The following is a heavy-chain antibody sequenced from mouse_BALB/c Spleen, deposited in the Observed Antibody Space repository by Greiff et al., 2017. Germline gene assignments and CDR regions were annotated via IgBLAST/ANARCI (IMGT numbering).Heavy chain of an antibody. Sequence: VQLQQSGAELVRPGTSVKVSCKASGYAFTNYLIEWVKQRPGQGLEWIGVINPGSGGTNYNEKFKGKATLTADKSSSTAYMQLSSLTSDDSAVYFCATFITTVVNYFDYWGQGTTLTVSS. CDR2: INPGSGGT. CDR3: ATFITTVVNYFDY. V-gene: IGHV1-54*01. J-gene: IGHJ2*01. CDR1: GYAFTNYL. D-gene: IGHD1-1*01.